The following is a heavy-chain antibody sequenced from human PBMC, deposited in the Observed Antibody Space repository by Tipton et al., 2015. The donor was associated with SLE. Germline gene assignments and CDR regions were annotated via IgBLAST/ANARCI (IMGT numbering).Heavy chain of an antibody. D-gene: IGHD3-16*01. CDR3: ARALGYMDV. J-gene: IGHJ6*03. V-gene: IGHV4-59*01. CDR2: IYYSGST. CDR1: GGSFSSYY. Sequence: TLSLTCAVYGGSFSSYYWSWIRQPPGKGLEWIGYIYYSGSTNYNPSLKSRVTISVDTSKNQFSLKLSSVTAADTAVYYCARALGYMDVWGKGTTVTVSS.